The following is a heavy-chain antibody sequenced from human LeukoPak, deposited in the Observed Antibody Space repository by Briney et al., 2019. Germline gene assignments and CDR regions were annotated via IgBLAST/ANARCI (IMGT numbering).Heavy chain of an antibody. J-gene: IGHJ4*02. CDR2: IKQDGSDR. CDR1: GFTFSSYA. V-gene: IGHV3-7*03. Sequence: GGSLRLSCAASGFTFSSYAMHWVRQAPGTGLEWVANIKQDGSDRNYVTSVRGRFTISRDNAESSLFLQMNSLRAEDTAVYYCVRNLAVAGTCFDSWGQGTLVTVSS. D-gene: IGHD6-19*01. CDR3: VRNLAVAGTCFDS.